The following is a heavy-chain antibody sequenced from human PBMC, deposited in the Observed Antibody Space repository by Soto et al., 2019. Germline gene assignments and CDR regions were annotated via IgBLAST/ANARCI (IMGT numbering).Heavy chain of an antibody. Sequence: GESLTISCNGSGYSFTSYWISWVRQLPGKGLEWMGRIDPSDSYTNYSPSFQGHVTISADKSISTAYLQWSSLKASDTAMYYCARRQSVRSLYYYGMDAWGQGTTVTVSS. CDR1: GYSFTSYW. D-gene: IGHD1-26*01. CDR2: IDPSDSYT. V-gene: IGHV5-10-1*01. CDR3: ARRQSVRSLYYYGMDA. J-gene: IGHJ6*02.